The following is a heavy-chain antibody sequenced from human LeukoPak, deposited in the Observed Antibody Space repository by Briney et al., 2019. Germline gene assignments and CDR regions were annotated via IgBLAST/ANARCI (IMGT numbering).Heavy chain of an antibody. CDR3: ARDIRYCSSTSCYVNPGY. CDR2: ISAYNGNT. Sequence: GASVKVSCKASGYTFTGSYMHWVRQAPGQGLEWMGWISAYNGNTNYAQKLQGRVTMTTDTSTSTAYMELRSLRSDDTAVYYCARDIRYCSSTSCYVNPGYWGQGTLVTVSS. D-gene: IGHD2-2*01. V-gene: IGHV1-18*04. CDR1: GYTFTGSY. J-gene: IGHJ4*02.